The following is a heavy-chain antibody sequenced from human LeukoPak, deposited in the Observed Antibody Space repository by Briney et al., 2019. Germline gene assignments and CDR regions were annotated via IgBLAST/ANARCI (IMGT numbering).Heavy chain of an antibody. CDR1: GFTVSSND. Sequence: PGGSLRLSCAASGFTVSSNDMSWVRQAPGKGLECISVIYSGGSTDYADSVKGRLTISRDNAKNSLYLQMNSLRAEDTAVYYCARKNGLDYWGQGTLVTVSS. CDR2: IYSGGST. CDR3: ARKNGLDY. V-gene: IGHV3-53*01. J-gene: IGHJ4*02.